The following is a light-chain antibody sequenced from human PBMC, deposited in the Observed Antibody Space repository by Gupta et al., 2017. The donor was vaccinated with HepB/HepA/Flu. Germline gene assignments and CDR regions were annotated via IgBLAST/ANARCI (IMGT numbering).Light chain of an antibody. CDR2: AAS. V-gene: IGKV1-8*01. CDR1: QGISSY. J-gene: IGKJ3*01. Sequence: AIRMTQSPSSFSASTGDRVTITCRASQGISSYLAWYQQKPGKAPKLLIYAASTLQSGVPSRFSGSGSGTDFTLTSSCLQSEDFATYYCQQYYSYPAGVTFGPGTKVDIK. CDR3: QQYYSYPAGVT.